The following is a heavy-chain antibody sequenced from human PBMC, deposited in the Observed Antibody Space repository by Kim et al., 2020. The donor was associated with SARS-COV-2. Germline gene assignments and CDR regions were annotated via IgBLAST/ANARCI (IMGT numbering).Heavy chain of an antibody. Sequence: GYRPRFQGQVTISADKSISTAYLQWSSLKASDTAMYYCARQGVWFGSPGVWGQGTMVTVSS. V-gene: IGHV5-51*01. J-gene: IGHJ3*01. CDR3: ARQGVWFGSPGV. D-gene: IGHD3-10*01.